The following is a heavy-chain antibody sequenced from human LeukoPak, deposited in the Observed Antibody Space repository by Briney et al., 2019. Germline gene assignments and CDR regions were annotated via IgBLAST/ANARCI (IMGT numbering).Heavy chain of an antibody. CDR2: IKQDGSEK. J-gene: IGHJ4*02. V-gene: IGHV3-7*01. CDR1: GFTVSSNY. Sequence: GGSLRLSCAASGFTVSSNYMSWVRQAPGKGLEWVANIKQDGSEKYYVDSVKGRFTISRDNAKNSLYLQMNSLRAEDTAVYYCARADYDFWSGYLNYWGQGTLVTVSS. D-gene: IGHD3-3*01. CDR3: ARADYDFWSGYLNY.